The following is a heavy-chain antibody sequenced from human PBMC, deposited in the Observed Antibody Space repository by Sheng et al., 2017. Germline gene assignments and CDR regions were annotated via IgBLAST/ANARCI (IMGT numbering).Heavy chain of an antibody. Sequence: QVHLQQWGAGLLKPSETLSLTCAVYGGSFSGYYWTWIRQPPGKGLEWIGEITHSGSTACHPSLRSRVTISVDTSKNQLSLKLTSVTAADTATYYCVRGTKGARLQNWGQGTLVTVSS. CDR1: GGSFSGYY. D-gene: IGHD6-6*01. J-gene: IGHJ1*01. V-gene: IGHV4-34*01. CDR2: ITHSGST. CDR3: VRGTKGARLQN.